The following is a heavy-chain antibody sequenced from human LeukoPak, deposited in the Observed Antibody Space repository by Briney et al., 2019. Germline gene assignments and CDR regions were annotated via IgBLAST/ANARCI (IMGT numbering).Heavy chain of an antibody. CDR1: GGTFSSYA. CDR2: HIPIFGTA. J-gene: IGHJ5*02. CDR3: AREIGIVGTTSRENNWFDP. V-gene: IGHV1-69*13. D-gene: IGHD1-26*01. Sequence: ASVKVSCKASGGTFSSYAISWVRQAPGQGLEWMGGHIPIFGTANYAQKFQGRVTITADESTSTAYMELSSLRSEDTAVYYCAREIGIVGTTSRENNWFDPWGQGTLVTVSS.